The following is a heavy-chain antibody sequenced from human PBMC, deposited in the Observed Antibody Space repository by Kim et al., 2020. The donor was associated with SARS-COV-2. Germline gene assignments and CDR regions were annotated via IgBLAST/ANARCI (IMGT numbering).Heavy chain of an antibody. V-gene: IGHV3-23*01. CDR3: AKGGTTRARTGWFDP. Sequence: ESVKGRFTVSGDNSENTLYLQRSSLRVEDTAIYYCAKGGTTRARTGWFDPWGQGTLVTVSS. D-gene: IGHD2-2*01. J-gene: IGHJ5*02.